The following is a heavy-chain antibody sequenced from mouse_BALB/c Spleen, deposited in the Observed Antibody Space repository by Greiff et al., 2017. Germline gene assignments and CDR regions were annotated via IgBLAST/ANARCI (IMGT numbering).Heavy chain of an antibody. CDR1: GYTFSSYW. Sequence: VKLVESGAELMKPGASVKISCKATGYTFSSYWIEWVKQRPGHGLEWIGEILPGSGSTNYNEKFKGKATFTADTSSNTAYMQLSSLTSEDSAVYYCARWGLRLAMDYWGQGTSVTVSS. CDR3: ARWGLRLAMDY. D-gene: IGHD2-2*01. CDR2: ILPGSGST. V-gene: IGHV1-9*01. J-gene: IGHJ4*01.